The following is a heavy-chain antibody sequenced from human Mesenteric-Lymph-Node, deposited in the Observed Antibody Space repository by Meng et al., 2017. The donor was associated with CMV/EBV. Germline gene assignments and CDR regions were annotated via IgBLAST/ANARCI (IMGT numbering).Heavy chain of an antibody. D-gene: IGHD3-3*01. J-gene: IGHJ4*02. Sequence: GGSLRLSCAASGFTFSSYEMNWVRQAPGKGLEWVSYISSSGSTIFYADSVKGRFSISRDNAKNTLYLQMNSLRAEDTAVYYCAKDPYYDFWSGTGPFDYWGQGTLVTVSS. V-gene: IGHV3-48*03. CDR2: ISSSGSTI. CDR1: GFTFSSYE. CDR3: AKDPYYDFWSGTGPFDY.